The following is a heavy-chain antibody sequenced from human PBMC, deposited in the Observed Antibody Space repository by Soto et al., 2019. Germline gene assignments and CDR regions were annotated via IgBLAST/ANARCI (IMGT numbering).Heavy chain of an antibody. V-gene: IGHV4-34*01. CDR2: INHSGST. CDR1: GGSFSGYY. CDR3: ARVMVAAARFYYGMDV. Sequence: SETLSLTCAVYGGSFSGYYWSWIRQPPGKGLEWIGEINHSGSTNYNPSLKSRVTISVDTSKNQFSLKLSSVTAADTAVDYCARVMVAAARFYYGMDVWGQGTTVTVSS. D-gene: IGHD6-13*01. J-gene: IGHJ6*02.